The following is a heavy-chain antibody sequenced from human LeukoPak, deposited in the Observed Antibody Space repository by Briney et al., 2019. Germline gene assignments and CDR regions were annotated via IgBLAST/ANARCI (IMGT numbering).Heavy chain of an antibody. Sequence: NSSETLSLTCTVSGGSISSGGYYWSWIRQHPGKGLEWIGYIYYSGSTYYNPSLKSRVTISVDTSKNQFSLKLSSVTAADTAVYYCAKSHCGRFSCSRADFWGQGTLVTVSS. CDR2: IYYSGST. J-gene: IGHJ4*02. D-gene: IGHD2-2*01. CDR3: AKSHCGRFSCSRADF. CDR1: GGSISSGGYY. V-gene: IGHV4-31*03.